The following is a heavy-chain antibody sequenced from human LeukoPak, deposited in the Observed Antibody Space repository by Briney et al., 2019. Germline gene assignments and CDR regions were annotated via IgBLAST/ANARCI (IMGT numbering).Heavy chain of an antibody. V-gene: IGHV3-11*01. CDR3: AKEPTENFYHSSGAFDY. Sequence: KSGGSLRLSCAASGFTFSDYYMSWIRQAPGKGLEWVSYISSSGSTIYYADSVKGRFTISRDNSKNTLYLQMNSLRAEDTAVYYCAKEPTENFYHSSGAFDYWGQGTLVTVSS. CDR1: GFTFSDYY. J-gene: IGHJ4*02. D-gene: IGHD3-22*01. CDR2: ISSSGSTI.